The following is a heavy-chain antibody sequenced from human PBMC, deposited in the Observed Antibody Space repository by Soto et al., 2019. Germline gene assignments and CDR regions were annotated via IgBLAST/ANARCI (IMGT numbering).Heavy chain of an antibody. D-gene: IGHD4-17*01. CDR2: IDPSDSYT. Sequence: PGESLKISCKGSGYSFTSYWISWVRQMPGKGLEWMGRIDPSDSYTNYSPSFQGHVTISADKSISTAYLQWSSLKASDTAMYYCARRPEDYGEYSNYYYGMDVWGQGTTVTVSS. V-gene: IGHV5-10-1*01. CDR1: GYSFTSYW. CDR3: ARRPEDYGEYSNYYYGMDV. J-gene: IGHJ6*02.